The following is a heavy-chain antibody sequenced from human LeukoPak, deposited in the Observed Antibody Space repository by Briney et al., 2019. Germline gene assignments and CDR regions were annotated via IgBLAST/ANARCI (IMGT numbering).Heavy chain of an antibody. Sequence: ALVKVSCKASGYTFTGYYMHWVRQAPGQGLEWMGWINPNSGGTNYAQKFQGRVTMTRDTSISTAYMELSRLRSDDTAVYYCARDPRIAVAGTVFDYWGQGTLVTVSS. CDR1: GYTFTGYY. D-gene: IGHD6-19*01. J-gene: IGHJ4*02. V-gene: IGHV1-2*02. CDR3: ARDPRIAVAGTVFDY. CDR2: INPNSGGT.